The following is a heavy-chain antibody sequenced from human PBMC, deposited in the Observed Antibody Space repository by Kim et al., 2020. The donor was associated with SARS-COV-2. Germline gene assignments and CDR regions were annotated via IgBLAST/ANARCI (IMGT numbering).Heavy chain of an antibody. Sequence: ADAVKGRFTISRDSPTNTLYLQMNSLGTDDTAVYYCAKGLFYSSSWSFYYWGQGALVTVSS. CDR3: AKGLFYSSSWSFYY. V-gene: IGHV3-30*02. D-gene: IGHD6-13*01. J-gene: IGHJ4*02.